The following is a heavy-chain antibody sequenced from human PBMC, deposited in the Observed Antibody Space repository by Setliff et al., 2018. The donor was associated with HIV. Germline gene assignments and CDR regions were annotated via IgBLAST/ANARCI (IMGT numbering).Heavy chain of an antibody. V-gene: IGHV1-46*01. CDR2: ISPSGAST. J-gene: IGHJ4*02. CDR3: ARAYYDSVWGNYRYRFYYFDY. Sequence: ASVKVSCKASGDTFTSYYMHWVRRAPGQGLEWMGMISPSGASTKYAQRLQGRVTLTRDTSSSTVYMELSSLRSEDTAVYYCARAYYDSVWGNYRYRFYYFDYWGQGSLVTVSS. CDR1: GDTFTSYY. D-gene: IGHD3-16*02.